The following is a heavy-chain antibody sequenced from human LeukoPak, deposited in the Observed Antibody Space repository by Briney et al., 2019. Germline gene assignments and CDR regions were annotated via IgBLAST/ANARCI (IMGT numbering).Heavy chain of an antibody. CDR2: ISSSSSYI. CDR3: AKNGHGSGSYYPRTTYYFDY. Sequence: GGSLRLSCAASGFTFSSYSMNWVRQAPGKGLEWVSSISSSSSYIYYADSVKGRFTISRDNAKNSLYLQMNSLRAEDTAVYYCAKNGHGSGSYYPRTTYYFDYWGQGTLVTVSS. V-gene: IGHV3-21*04. J-gene: IGHJ4*02. CDR1: GFTFSSYS. D-gene: IGHD3-10*01.